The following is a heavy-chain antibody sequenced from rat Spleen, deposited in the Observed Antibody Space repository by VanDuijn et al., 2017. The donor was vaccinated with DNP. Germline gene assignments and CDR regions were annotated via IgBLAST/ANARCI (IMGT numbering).Heavy chain of an antibody. J-gene: IGHJ3*01. Sequence: QVQLKESGPGLVQPSQTLSLTCTVSGFSLTNYHADWVRQPPGKGPERMGRMQSDGNTDYNSVLKSRLSISRDTSKSHVFLKMNSVQTEDTAMYFCARSQGYYFDGSYYPFAYWGQGTLVTVSS. V-gene: IGHV2-27*01. CDR3: ARSQGYYFDGSYYPFAY. CDR1: GFSLTNYH. D-gene: IGHD1-12*02. CDR2: MQSDGNT.